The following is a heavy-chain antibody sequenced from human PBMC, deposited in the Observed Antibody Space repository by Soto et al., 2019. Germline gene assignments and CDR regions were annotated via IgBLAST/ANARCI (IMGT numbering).Heavy chain of an antibody. CDR3: AREGVAGDY. D-gene: IGHD6-19*01. V-gene: IGHV1-69*08. CDR2: IIPSLGIA. Sequence: QVQLVQSGAEVKKPGSSVKVSCKASGGTFSSYTISWVRQAPGQGLEWMGRIIPSLGIANYAQKFQGRVTITADKSTSTAYMELSSLRSEDTAVDYCAREGVAGDYWGQGTLVTVSS. CDR1: GGTFSSYT. J-gene: IGHJ4*02.